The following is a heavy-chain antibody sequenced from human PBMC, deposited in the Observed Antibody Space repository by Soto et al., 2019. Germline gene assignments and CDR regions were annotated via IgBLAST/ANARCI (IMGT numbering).Heavy chain of an antibody. CDR2: ISSSSSYI. CDR1: GFTFSSYS. J-gene: IGHJ6*02. Sequence: GGSLRLSCAASGFTFSSYSMNWVRQAPGKGLEWVSSISSSSSYIYYADSVKGRFTISRDNAKNSLYLQMNSLRAEDTAVYYCAREVPAAINYYYGMDVWGQGTTVTVSS. D-gene: IGHD2-2*02. V-gene: IGHV3-21*01. CDR3: AREVPAAINYYYGMDV.